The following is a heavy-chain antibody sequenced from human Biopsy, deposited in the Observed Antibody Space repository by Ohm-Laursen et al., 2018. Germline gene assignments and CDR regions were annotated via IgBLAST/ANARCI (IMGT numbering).Heavy chain of an antibody. CDR2: IYSSGGS. Sequence: GTLSLTCSVSGGSTNDYFWSWIRQPAGETLEWIGRIYSSGGSSYNPSLKSRITMSVDTSKNKFSLRVSSVTAADTAVYYCARDRDRRGWFDPWGQGTLVTVSS. D-gene: IGHD1-14*01. J-gene: IGHJ5*02. CDR1: GGSTNDYF. CDR3: ARDRDRRGWFDP. V-gene: IGHV4-4*07.